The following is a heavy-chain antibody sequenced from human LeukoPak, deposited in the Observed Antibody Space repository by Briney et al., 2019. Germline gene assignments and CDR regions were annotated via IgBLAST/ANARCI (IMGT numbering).Heavy chain of an antibody. V-gene: IGHV1-46*01. CDR1: GYTFTSYY. CDR3: AGLSGADGFDL. D-gene: IGHD1-26*01. CDR2: INPSGGST. Sequence: ASVKVSCKSSGYTFTSYYMHWVRQAPGQGLAWMGLINPSGGSTSYAQKFQGRVTMTRDISTSTVYMELSSLRSESTPVYDCAGLSGADGFDLWGQGTMVTVSS. J-gene: IGHJ4*02.